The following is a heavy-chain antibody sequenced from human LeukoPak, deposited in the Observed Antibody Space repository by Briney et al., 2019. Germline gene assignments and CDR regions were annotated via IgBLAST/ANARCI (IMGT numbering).Heavy chain of an antibody. CDR3: ARDRDIPDV. D-gene: IGHD2-15*01. CDR2: ISSSGSTI. V-gene: IGHV3-11*01. J-gene: IGHJ6*04. CDR1: GFTFSDYY. Sequence: PGGSLRLSCAASGFTFSDYYMTWIRQAPGKGLEWVSHISSSGSTIYYADSVKGRFTISRDNSKNTLYLQMNSLRAEDTAVYYCARDRDIPDVWGKGTTVTVSS.